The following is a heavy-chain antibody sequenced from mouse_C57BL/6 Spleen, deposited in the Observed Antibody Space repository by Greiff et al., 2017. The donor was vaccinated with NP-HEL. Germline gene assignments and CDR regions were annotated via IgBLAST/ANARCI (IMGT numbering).Heavy chain of an antibody. CDR2: IYPGDGDT. V-gene: IGHV1-82*01. CDR1: GYAFSSSW. Sequence: QVQLQQSGPELVKPGASVKISCKASGYAFSSSWMNWVKQRPGKGLEWIGRIYPGDGDTNYNGKFKGKATLTADKSSSTAYMQLSSLTSEDSAVYFCARSDWDRSWFAYWGQGTLVTVSA. J-gene: IGHJ3*01. CDR3: ARSDWDRSWFAY. D-gene: IGHD4-1*01.